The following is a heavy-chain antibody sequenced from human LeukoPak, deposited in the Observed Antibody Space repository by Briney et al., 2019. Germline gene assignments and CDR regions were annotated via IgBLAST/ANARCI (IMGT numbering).Heavy chain of an antibody. J-gene: IGHJ5*02. V-gene: IGHV1-18*01. CDR1: GYSFTSYG. CDR3: ARDPRLIAVAGANWFDP. Sequence: ASVKVSCKASGYSFTSYGINWVRQAPGQGLEWMGWVSADNGNTAYAQKFQGRVSMTTDTSTTTAYMELRGLRSDDTAVYYCARDPRLIAVAGANWFDPWGQGTLVTVSS. CDR2: VSADNGNT. D-gene: IGHD6-19*01.